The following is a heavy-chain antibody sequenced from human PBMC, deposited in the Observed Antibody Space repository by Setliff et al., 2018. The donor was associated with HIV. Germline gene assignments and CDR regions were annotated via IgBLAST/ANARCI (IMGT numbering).Heavy chain of an antibody. J-gene: IGHJ4*02. V-gene: IGHV1-18*04. CDR1: GYTFTNYG. CDR3: ARHRVGYSGYAIPILDY. CDR2: ISLYNGNT. D-gene: IGHD5-12*01. Sequence: GASVKVSCKASGYTFTNYGISWVRQAPGQGLEWMGWISLYNGNTKYAQKVQGRVTMTTDTSTSTAYMELRSLRSDDTAMYYCARHRVGYSGYAIPILDYWAQGTLVTVSS.